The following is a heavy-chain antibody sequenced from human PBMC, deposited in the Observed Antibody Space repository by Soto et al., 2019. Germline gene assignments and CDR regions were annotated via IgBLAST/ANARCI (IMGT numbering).Heavy chain of an antibody. D-gene: IGHD3-16*01. CDR3: VCGGNFFIY. V-gene: IGHV3-7*01. J-gene: IGHJ4*02. CDR1: GFTFSTYW. Sequence: EVQLVESGGGLVQPGGSLRLSCAASGFTFSTYWMTWVRQPPGKGLEWVANMDQDGSGTYYVDSVRGRFTVSRDNAKNSRYLQMNSLRVEDTAVYYCVCGGNFFIYWAQGTLVTVSP. CDR2: MDQDGSGT.